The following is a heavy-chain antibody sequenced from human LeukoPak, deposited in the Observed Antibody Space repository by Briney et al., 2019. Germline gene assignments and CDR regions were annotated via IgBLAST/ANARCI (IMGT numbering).Heavy chain of an antibody. D-gene: IGHD3-22*01. CDR2: ISYDGSNK. CDR3: AKDSAYYYDSSGYYYYYYYMDV. Sequence: GGSLRLSCAASGFTFSSYGMHWVRQAPGKGLEWVAVISYDGSNKYYADSVKGRFTISRDNSKNTLYLQMNSLRAEDTAVYYCAKDSAYYYDSSGYYYYYYYMDVWGKGTTVTVSS. CDR1: GFTFSSYG. V-gene: IGHV3-30*18. J-gene: IGHJ6*03.